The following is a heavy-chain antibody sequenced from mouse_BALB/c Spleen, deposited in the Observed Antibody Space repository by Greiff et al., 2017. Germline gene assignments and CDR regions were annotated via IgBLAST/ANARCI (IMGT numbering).Heavy chain of an antibody. V-gene: IGHV14-4*02. CDR2: IDPENGDT. J-gene: IGHJ3*01. CDR3: ARSGYAY. CDR1: GFNIKDYY. D-gene: IGHD2-2*01. Sequence: VQLQQSGAELVRSGASVKLSCTASGFNIKDYYMHWVKQRPEQGLEWIGWIDPENGDTEYAPKFQGKATMTADTSSNTAYLQLSSLTSEDTAVYYCARSGYAYWGQGTLVTVSA.